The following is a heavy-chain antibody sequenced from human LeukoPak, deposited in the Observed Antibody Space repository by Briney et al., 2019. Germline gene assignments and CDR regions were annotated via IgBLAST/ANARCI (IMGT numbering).Heavy chain of an antibody. Sequence: GSSVKVSCKTSGYTFTSYGLSWARQAPGQGLEWMGCIITYNGNTYYSQKLQGRVTMTTDTSTSTAYMELRSLRSDDTAVYYCAKTTVTSEEYFYYYMDVWGKGTTVTVSS. D-gene: IGHD4-17*01. CDR1: GYTFTSYG. J-gene: IGHJ6*03. CDR2: IITYNGNT. CDR3: AKTTVTSEEYFYYYMDV. V-gene: IGHV1-18*01.